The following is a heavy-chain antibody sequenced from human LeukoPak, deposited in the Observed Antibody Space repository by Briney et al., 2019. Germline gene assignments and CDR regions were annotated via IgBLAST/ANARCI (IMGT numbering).Heavy chain of an antibody. V-gene: IGHV4-4*07. CDR2: IYTSGST. CDR1: GGSISSYY. J-gene: IGHJ5*02. Sequence: SETLSLTCTVSGGSISSYYWSWIRQPAGKGLEWIGRIYTSGSTNYNPSLKSRVTMSVDTSKNQFSLKLSSVTAADTAVYYCAGSVAGTGHSWFDPWGQGTLVTVSS. CDR3: AGSVAGTGHSWFDP. D-gene: IGHD6-19*01.